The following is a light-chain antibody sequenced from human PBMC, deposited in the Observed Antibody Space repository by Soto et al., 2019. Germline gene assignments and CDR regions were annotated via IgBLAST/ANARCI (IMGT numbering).Light chain of an antibody. CDR2: DAS. V-gene: IGKV1-33*01. J-gene: IGKJ5*01. CDR3: QQSGSLPIT. Sequence: DIQMTQSPSSLSASVGDRVTITCRASQDISNYLNWYQQRPGKAPKLLIYDASNLERGVPSRFSGTRSGTHFTFAITSLQPEDVATYYCQQSGSLPITFGQGTRLEIK. CDR1: QDISNY.